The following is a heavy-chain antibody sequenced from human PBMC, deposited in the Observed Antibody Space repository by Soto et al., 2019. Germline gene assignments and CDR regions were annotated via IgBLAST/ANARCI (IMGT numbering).Heavy chain of an antibody. D-gene: IGHD3-9*01. Sequence: GGSLRLSCAASGFTFSSYAMHWVRQAPGKGLEWVAVIPYDGSNKYYADSVKGRFTISRDNSKNTLYLQMNSLRAEDTAVYYCARGPSYYDILTGYLTVAPYYYYGMDVWGQGTTVTVSS. CDR2: IPYDGSNK. CDR3: ARGPSYYDILTGYLTVAPYYYYGMDV. J-gene: IGHJ6*02. V-gene: IGHV3-30-3*01. CDR1: GFTFSSYA.